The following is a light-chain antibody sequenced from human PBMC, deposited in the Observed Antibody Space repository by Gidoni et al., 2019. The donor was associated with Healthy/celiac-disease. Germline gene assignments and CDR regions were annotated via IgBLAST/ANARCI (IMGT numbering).Light chain of an antibody. CDR3: QQSYSTPPIT. CDR1: QSISSY. J-gene: IGKJ5*01. CDR2: AAS. Sequence: DIQMTQSPSSLSASVGDRVTITCRASQSISSYLNWYQQKPGKAPKILLYAASSLQSGVPSRLSGSGSGTDFTLTISSLQPEDFATYYCQQSYSTPPITFGQGTRLEIK. V-gene: IGKV1-39*01.